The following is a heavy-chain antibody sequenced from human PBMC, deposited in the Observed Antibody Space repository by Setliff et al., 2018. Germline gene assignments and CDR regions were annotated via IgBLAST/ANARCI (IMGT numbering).Heavy chain of an antibody. CDR1: GFTFDDYG. CDR2: INWNGGST. V-gene: IGHV3-20*04. Sequence: GGSLRLSCAASGFTFDDYGMSWVRQAPGKGLEWVSGINWNGGSTGYADSVKGRFTISRDNSKNTLYLQMNSLRAEDTAVYYCAVDAKYYYGSGSYFDYWGQGTLVTVSS. J-gene: IGHJ4*02. D-gene: IGHD3-10*01. CDR3: AVDAKYYYGSGSYFDY.